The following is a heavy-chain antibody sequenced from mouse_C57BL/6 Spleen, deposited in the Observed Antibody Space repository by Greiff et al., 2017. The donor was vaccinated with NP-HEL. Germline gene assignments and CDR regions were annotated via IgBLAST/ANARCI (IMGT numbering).Heavy chain of an antibody. CDR3: ARGGGMALRGYFDY. CDR1: GFTFSSYA. D-gene: IGHD1-1*01. CDR2: ISDGGSYT. V-gene: IGHV5-4*03. Sequence: EVKLVESGGGLVKPGGSLKLSCAASGFTFSSYAMSWVRQTPEKRLEWVATISDGGSYTYYPDNVKGRFTISRDNAKNNLYLQMSHLKSEDTAMYYCARGGGMALRGYFDYWGQGTTLTVSS. J-gene: IGHJ2*01.